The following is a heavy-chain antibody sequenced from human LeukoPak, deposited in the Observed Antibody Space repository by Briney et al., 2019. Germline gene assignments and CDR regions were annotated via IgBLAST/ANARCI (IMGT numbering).Heavy chain of an antibody. V-gene: IGHV4-30-2*01. Sequence: SETLSLTCAVSGGSISSGGYSWSWIRQPPGKGLESIGYIYHSGSTYYNPSLKSRVTISVDTSKNQFSLKLSSVTAADTAVYYCARDLGYSGFDWAPWGQGTLVTVSS. CDR2: IYHSGST. D-gene: IGHD5-12*01. J-gene: IGHJ5*02. CDR1: GGSISSGGYS. CDR3: ARDLGYSGFDWAP.